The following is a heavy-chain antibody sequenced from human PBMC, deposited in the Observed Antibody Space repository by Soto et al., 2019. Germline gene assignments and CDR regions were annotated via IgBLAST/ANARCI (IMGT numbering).Heavy chain of an antibody. CDR2: VTGSGSST. D-gene: IGHD3-10*01. CDR1: GFTFSNYA. CDR3: ANGWSDYFDS. J-gene: IGHJ4*01. V-gene: IGHV3-23*01. Sequence: EVQLLESGGGLAQPGGSLRLSCAASGFTFSNYAMNWVRQAPAKGLEWVSSVTGSGSSTYYADSVKGRFTISRDNSKNTLYLQMNSLRAEDTAVYYCANGWSDYFDSWGHGTLVTVSS.